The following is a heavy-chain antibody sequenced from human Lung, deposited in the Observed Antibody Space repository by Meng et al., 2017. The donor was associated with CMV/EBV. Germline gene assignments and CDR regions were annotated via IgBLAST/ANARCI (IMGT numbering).Heavy chain of an antibody. D-gene: IGHD6-6*01. V-gene: IGHV4-39*07. CDR3: ATDQQYSSSIY. CDR1: GDSISSSSYY. J-gene: IGHJ4*02. CDR2: IYYSGST. Sequence: SXTXSLXCTVSGDSISSSSYYWGWIRQPPGKGLEWIGSIYYSGSTNYNPSLKSRVTISIDTSKNQFSLKLSSVTAADTAVYYCATDQQYSSSIYWGQGMLVTVSS.